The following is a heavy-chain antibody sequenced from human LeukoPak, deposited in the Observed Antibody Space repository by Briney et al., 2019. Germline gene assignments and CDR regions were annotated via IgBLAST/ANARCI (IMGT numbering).Heavy chain of an antibody. V-gene: IGHV4-59*01. CDR2: IYYSGST. D-gene: IGHD7-27*01. CDR1: GFTFSHYA. J-gene: IGHJ3*02. Sequence: GSLRLSCAASGFTFSHYAMSWIRQPPGKGLEWIGYIYYSGSTNYNPSLKSRVTISVDTSKNQFSLKLSSVTAADTAVYYCARGKLGMEAFDIWGQGTMVTVSS. CDR3: ARGKLGMEAFDI.